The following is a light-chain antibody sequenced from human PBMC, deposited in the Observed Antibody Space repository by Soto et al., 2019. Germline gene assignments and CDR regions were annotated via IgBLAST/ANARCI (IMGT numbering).Light chain of an antibody. CDR3: SSYASNNILYV. Sequence: QSVLTQPASVSGSPGQSITISCTGTSSDVGAYDYVSWYQHPPGKAPKLIIYEVSNRPSGVSNRFSGSKSGNTASLTISGIQAEDEADYYCSSYASNNILYVFGTGTNVTVL. CDR2: EVS. CDR1: SSDVGAYDY. V-gene: IGLV2-14*01. J-gene: IGLJ1*01.